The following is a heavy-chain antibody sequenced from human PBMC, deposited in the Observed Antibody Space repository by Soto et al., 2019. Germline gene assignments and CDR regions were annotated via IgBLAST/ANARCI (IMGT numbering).Heavy chain of an antibody. Sequence: EVQLVESGGGLVQPGGSLRLSCAASGFTFSSYSMNWVRQAPGKGLEWVSYISSSSSSIYYADSVKGRFTISRDNAKNALYQQTTCLRGEDTAVYYGAGDMTAMLSYWGQGTLGTVSS. CDR3: AGDMTAMLSY. V-gene: IGHV3-48*01. CDR2: ISSSSSSI. CDR1: GFTFSSYS. J-gene: IGHJ4*02. D-gene: IGHD2-21*02.